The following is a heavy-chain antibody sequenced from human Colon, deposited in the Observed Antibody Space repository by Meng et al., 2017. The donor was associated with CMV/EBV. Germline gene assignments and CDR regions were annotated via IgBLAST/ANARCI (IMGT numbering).Heavy chain of an antibody. D-gene: IGHD3-10*01. V-gene: IGHV3-33*03. CDR2: IWYDGRNK. CDR1: GFTFSTYG. CDR3: AKGGWFGTNNFYGMDV. Sequence: LKISCAASGFTFSTYGMHWVRQAPGKGLEWVAIIWYDGRNKYYADSVKGRFTISRDNSKNTLYLQMNSLRAEDTAVYYCAKGGWFGTNNFYGMDVWGQGTTVTVSS. J-gene: IGHJ6*02.